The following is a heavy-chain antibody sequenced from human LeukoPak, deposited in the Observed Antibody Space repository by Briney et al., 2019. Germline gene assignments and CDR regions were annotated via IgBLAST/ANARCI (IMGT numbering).Heavy chain of an antibody. CDR1: GGSTSSYY. D-gene: IGHD2-15*01. V-gene: IGHV4-59*01. CDR3: ARVSDNNWFDP. Sequence: SETLSLTCTVSGGSTSSYYWSWIRQPPGKGLEWIGYIYYSGSTNYNPSLKSRVTISVDTSKNQFSLKLSSVTAADTAVYYCARVSDNNWFDPWGQGTLVTVSS. J-gene: IGHJ5*02. CDR2: IYYSGST.